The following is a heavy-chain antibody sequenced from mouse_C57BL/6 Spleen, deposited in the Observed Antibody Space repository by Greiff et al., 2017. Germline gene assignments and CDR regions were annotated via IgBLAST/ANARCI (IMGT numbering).Heavy chain of an antibody. CDR1: GYAFTNYL. V-gene: IGHV1-54*01. Sequence: QVQLQQSGAELVRPGTSVKVSCKASGYAFTNYLLEWVKQRPGQGLAWIGVINPGSGGTHYNVKFQGKATLTADTSSSTAYMQLSSLTSDDSAVYFCARRHDYGSTDGFAYWGQGTMVSVAA. J-gene: IGHJ3*01. D-gene: IGHD1-1*01. CDR3: ARRHDYGSTDGFAY. CDR2: INPGSGGT.